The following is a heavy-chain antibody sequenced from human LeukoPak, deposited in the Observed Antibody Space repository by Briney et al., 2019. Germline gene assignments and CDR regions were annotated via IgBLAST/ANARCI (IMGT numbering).Heavy chain of an antibody. V-gene: IGHV3-53*01. CDR3: ARDSNFIVD. D-gene: IGHD1-1*01. Sequence: PGGSLRLSCAASGFTVSSNYMSWVRQAPGKGLEWVSVIYNTGSTNYADSVKGRFTISRDNSKNTLYLKMNRLRAEDTAVYCCARDSNFIVDWGQGTLVTVSS. CDR1: GFTVSSNY. CDR2: IYNTGST. J-gene: IGHJ4*02.